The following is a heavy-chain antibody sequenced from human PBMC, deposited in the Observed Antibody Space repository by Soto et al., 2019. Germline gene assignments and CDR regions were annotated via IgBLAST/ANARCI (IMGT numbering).Heavy chain of an antibody. CDR2: ISGSGGST. D-gene: IGHD2-2*01. J-gene: IGHJ6*02. CDR1: GFTFSSYA. CDR3: AKDKRLPGWSVVVPAAIYYYYYGMDV. V-gene: IGHV3-23*01. Sequence: GGSLRLSCAASGFTFSSYAMSWVRQAPGKGLEWVSAISGSGGSTYYADSVKGRFTISRDNSKNTLYLQMNSLRAEDTAVYYCAKDKRLPGWSVVVPAAIYYYYYGMDVWGQGTTVTVSS.